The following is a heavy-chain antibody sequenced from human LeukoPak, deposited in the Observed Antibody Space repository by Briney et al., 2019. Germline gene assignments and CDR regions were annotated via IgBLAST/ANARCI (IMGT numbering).Heavy chain of an antibody. J-gene: IGHJ4*02. CDR2: IYHSGST. CDR3: AREGYDSSGYLTF. Sequence: PSGTLSLTCAVSGGSISSSNWWSWVRQPPGKGLEWIGEIYHSGSTNYNPSLKSRVTISVDKSKNQFSLKLSSVTAADTAVYYCAREGYDSSGYLTFWGQGTLVTVSS. D-gene: IGHD3-22*01. V-gene: IGHV4-4*02. CDR1: GGSISSSNW.